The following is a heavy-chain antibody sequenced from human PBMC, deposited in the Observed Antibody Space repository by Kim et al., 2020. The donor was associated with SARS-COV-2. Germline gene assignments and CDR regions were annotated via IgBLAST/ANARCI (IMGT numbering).Heavy chain of an antibody. Sequence: ASVKVSCKASGYTFTSYDINWVRQATGQGLEWMGWMNPNSGNTGYAQKFQGRVTMTRNTSISTAYMELSSLRSEDTAVYYCARGYYGSGSTDYWGQGTLVTVSS. CDR1: GYTFTSYD. J-gene: IGHJ4*02. V-gene: IGHV1-8*01. CDR2: MNPNSGNT. D-gene: IGHD3-10*01. CDR3: ARGYYGSGSTDY.